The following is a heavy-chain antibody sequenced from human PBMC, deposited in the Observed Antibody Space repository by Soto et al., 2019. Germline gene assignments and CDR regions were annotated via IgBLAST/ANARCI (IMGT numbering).Heavy chain of an antibody. V-gene: IGHV4-31*03. CDR1: GASISSGGFY. CDR3: ARVSAAGTRWFDS. D-gene: IGHD6-13*01. J-gene: IGHJ5*01. CDR2: IDYRGRT. Sequence: QVQLQGSGPGLVQPSQTLSLTCPVSGASISSGGFYWSWIRQFPGKGLEWIGYIDYRGRTFYNPSLKSRATISRDTSKSQFSLNVNSVTAADTAVFYCARVSAAGTRWFDSWGQGTLVTVSS.